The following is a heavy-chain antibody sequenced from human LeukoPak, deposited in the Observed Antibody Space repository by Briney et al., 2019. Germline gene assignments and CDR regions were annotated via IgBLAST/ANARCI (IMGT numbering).Heavy chain of an antibody. J-gene: IGHJ4*02. D-gene: IGHD6-19*01. CDR2: IYYSGST. CDR1: GGSFSSSRYY. Sequence: MSSETLSLTCTVSGGSFSSSRYYWGWIRQPPGKGLEWIGSIYYSGSTYYNPSLKSRVTISVDTSKNQFSLKLSSVTAADTAVYYCARHDYSSGWYAYFDYWGQGTLVTVSS. V-gene: IGHV4-39*01. CDR3: ARHDYSSGWYAYFDY.